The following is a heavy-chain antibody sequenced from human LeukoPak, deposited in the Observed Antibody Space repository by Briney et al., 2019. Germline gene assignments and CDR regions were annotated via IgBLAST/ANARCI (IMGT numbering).Heavy chain of an antibody. V-gene: IGHV1-18*01. CDR3: ARGTYYYDSSGYASEYGMDV. CDR2: ISAYNGNT. Sequence: ASVTVSCKASGYTFTSYGISWVRQAPGQGLERMGWISAYNGNTNYAQKLQGRVTMTTDTSTSTAYMELRSLRSDDTAVYYCARGTYYYDSSGYASEYGMDVWGQGTTVTVSS. J-gene: IGHJ6*02. D-gene: IGHD3-22*01. CDR1: GYTFTSYG.